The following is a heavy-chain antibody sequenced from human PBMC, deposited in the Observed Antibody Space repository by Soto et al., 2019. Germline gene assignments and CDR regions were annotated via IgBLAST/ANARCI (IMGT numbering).Heavy chain of an antibody. J-gene: IGHJ6*02. D-gene: IGHD1-26*01. CDR3: AKDVVVGATPGLGDYYYYGMDV. CDR2: ISYDGSNK. V-gene: IGHV3-30*18. CDR1: GFTFSSYG. Sequence: GGSLRLSCAASGFTFSSYGMHWVRQAPGKGLEWVAVISYDGSNKYYADSVKGRFTISRDNSKNTLYLQMNSLRAEDTAVYYCAKDVVVGATPGLGDYYYYGMDVWGQGTTVTVSS.